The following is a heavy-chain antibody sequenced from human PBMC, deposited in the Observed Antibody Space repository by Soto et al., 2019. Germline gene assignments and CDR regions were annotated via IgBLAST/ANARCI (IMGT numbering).Heavy chain of an antibody. CDR1: GLTFSDFW. J-gene: IGHJ4*02. CDR3: TTGHYNRRL. Sequence: EVQVVESGGGLVQPGGSLRLSCAVSGLTFSDFWMTWVRQGPGKGLEWVASIKADGSETYYLDSVKGRFTISRDNAKNSLYLQMNSLRAEDTAVYYCTTGHYNRRLGGQGTLVTVSS. V-gene: IGHV3-7*01. CDR2: IKADGSET. D-gene: IGHD1-20*01.